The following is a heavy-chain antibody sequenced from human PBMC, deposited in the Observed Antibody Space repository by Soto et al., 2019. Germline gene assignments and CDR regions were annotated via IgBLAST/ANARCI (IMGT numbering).Heavy chain of an antibody. V-gene: IGHV4-30-4*01. CDR2: IYYSGST. D-gene: IGHD6-6*01. CDR1: GGSISSGDYY. CDR3: ARDSRIPARPRAFDP. Sequence: SETLSLTCTVSGGSISSGDYYWSWIRQPPGKGLEWIGYIYYSGSTYYNPSLKSRVTISVDTSKNQFSLKLSSVTAADTAVYYCARDSRIPARPRAFDPWGQGTLVTVSS. J-gene: IGHJ5*02.